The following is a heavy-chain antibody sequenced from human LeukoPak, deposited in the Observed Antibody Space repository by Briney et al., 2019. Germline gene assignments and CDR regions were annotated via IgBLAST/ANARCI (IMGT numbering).Heavy chain of an antibody. D-gene: IGHD3-10*01. V-gene: IGHV1-2*02. CDR2: INPNSGGT. CDR1: GYTFTGYY. Sequence: GASVKVSCKASGYTFTGYYMHWVQQAPGQGLEWMGWINPNSGGTNYAQKFQGRVTMTRDTSISTAYMELSRLRSDDTAVYYCAREGILLWFGESSYGMDVWGQGTTVTVSS. J-gene: IGHJ6*02. CDR3: AREGILLWFGESSYGMDV.